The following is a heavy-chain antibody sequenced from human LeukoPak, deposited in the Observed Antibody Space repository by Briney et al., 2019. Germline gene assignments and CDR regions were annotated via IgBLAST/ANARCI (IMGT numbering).Heavy chain of an antibody. CDR3: TTDLDALGSYYYYYMDV. CDR2: IKSKTDGGTT. D-gene: IGHD6-6*01. V-gene: IGHV3-15*01. Sequence: GGSLRLSCAASGFTFSNAWVSWVRQAPGKGLEWVGRIKSKTDGGTTDYAAPVKGRFTISRDDSKNTLYLQMNSLKTEDTAVYYCTTDLDALGSYYYYYMDVWGKGTTVTVSS. J-gene: IGHJ6*03. CDR1: GFTFSNAW.